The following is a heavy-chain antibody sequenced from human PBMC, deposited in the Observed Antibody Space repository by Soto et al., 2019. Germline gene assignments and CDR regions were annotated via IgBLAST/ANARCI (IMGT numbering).Heavy chain of an antibody. CDR1: GGSFSGYY. V-gene: IGHV4-34*01. D-gene: IGHD4-17*01. CDR3: ARDLRYGDHDY. Sequence: PSETLSLTCAVYGGSFSGYYWSWIRQPPGKGLEWIGEINHSGSTNYNPSLKSRVTISVDTSKNQFSLKLGYVTAVDTVVYYCARDLRYGDHDYWGQGTLVTVSS. J-gene: IGHJ4*02. CDR2: INHSGST.